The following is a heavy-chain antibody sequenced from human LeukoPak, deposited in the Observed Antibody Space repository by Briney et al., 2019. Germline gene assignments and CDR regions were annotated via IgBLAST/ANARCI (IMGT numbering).Heavy chain of an antibody. D-gene: IGHD6-25*01. J-gene: IGHJ3*01. CDR1: GDSVTTSSVA. CDR2: TYYTSKWNT. CDR3: ARGRASAFDV. V-gene: IGHV6-1*01. Sequence: SQTLSLSCTISGDSVTTSSVAWNWIRQSPSKGLEWLGRTYYTSKWNTDYAVSVKSRIGVNPDTSKNQFSLQLNSVTSEDTAVYYCARGRASAFDVWGQGTMVTVSS.